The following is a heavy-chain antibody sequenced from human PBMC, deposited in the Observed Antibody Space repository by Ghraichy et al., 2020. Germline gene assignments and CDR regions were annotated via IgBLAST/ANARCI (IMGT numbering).Heavy chain of an antibody. CDR1: GGSIVSSTYS. V-gene: IGHV4-39*01. D-gene: IGHD2-2*02. J-gene: IGHJ6*02. CDR2: IYYSGST. CDR3: ARHSLVIVVVPAAIEEEYGMDV. Sequence: SETLSLTCAVSGGSIVSSTYSWGWIGQPPGQGLEWIGSIYYSGSTYYNPSLKSRVTISVDTSKNQFSLKLSSVTAADTAVYYCARHSLVIVVVPAAIEEEYGMDVWGQGTTVTVSS.